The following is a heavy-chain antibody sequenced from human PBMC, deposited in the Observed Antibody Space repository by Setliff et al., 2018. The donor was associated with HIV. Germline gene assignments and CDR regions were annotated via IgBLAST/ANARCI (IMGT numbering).Heavy chain of an antibody. CDR1: GYSFTSNW. CDR2: IHPVDSDT. D-gene: IGHD6-13*01. CDR3: ARHRHTAAGTLDAFDI. J-gene: IGHJ3*02. Sequence: GESLTISCKGSGYSFTSNWIGWVRQMPGKGLEWMGIIHPVDSDTRYSPSSQGQVTIPADKSISTAYLQWSTLKASDTAIYYCARHRHTAAGTLDAFDIWGQGTVVTVSS. V-gene: IGHV5-51*01.